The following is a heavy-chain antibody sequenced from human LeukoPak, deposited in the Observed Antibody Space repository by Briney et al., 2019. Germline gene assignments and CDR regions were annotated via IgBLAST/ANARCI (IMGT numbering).Heavy chain of an antibody. J-gene: IGHJ4*02. CDR2: INPNSGGT. CDR3: AREHSSSSRKVFDY. Sequence: ASVKVSCKASGYTFPGYYMHWVRQAPGQRLEWMGWINPNSGGTNYAQKFQGRVTMTRDTSISSAYMELSRLRSDDTAVYYCAREHSSSSRKVFDYWGQGTLVTVSS. D-gene: IGHD6-6*01. CDR1: GYTFPGYY. V-gene: IGHV1-2*02.